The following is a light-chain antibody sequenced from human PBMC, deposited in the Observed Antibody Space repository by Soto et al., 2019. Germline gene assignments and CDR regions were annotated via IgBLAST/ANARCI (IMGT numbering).Light chain of an antibody. J-gene: IGKJ1*01. Sequence: DIQITQSPSTLSSSGGDRVTITCLSSQSISSWLAWYQQKPGKAPKLLIYDASSLESGVPSRFSGSGSGTEFTLTISSLQPDDFATYYCQQYNSYRTFGQGTKVDIK. V-gene: IGKV1-5*01. CDR1: QSISSW. CDR2: DAS. CDR3: QQYNSYRT.